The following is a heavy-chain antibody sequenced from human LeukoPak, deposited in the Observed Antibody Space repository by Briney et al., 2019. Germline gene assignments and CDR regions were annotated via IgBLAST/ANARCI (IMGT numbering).Heavy chain of an antibody. V-gene: IGHV3-21*01. Sequence: PGGSLRLSCAASGFTFSSYSMNWVRQAPGKGLEWVSSISSSSSYIYCADSVKGRFTISRDNAKNSLYLQMNSLRAEDTAVYYCARDSIAAEQNWFDPWGQGTLVTVSS. CDR2: ISSSSSYI. CDR1: GFTFSSYS. D-gene: IGHD6-13*01. J-gene: IGHJ5*02. CDR3: ARDSIAAEQNWFDP.